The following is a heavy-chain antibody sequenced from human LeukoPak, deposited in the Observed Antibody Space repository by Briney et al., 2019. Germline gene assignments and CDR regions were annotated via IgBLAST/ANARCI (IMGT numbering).Heavy chain of an antibody. J-gene: IGHJ5*02. D-gene: IGHD5-12*01. V-gene: IGHV3-21*01. Sequence: PGGSLRLSCAASGFTFSSCWMSWVRQAPGKGLEWVSSIISSSSYIYYAASVKGRFTISRDNAKNSLYLQMNSLRAEDTAVYYCARVNSGPELRFGPWGQGTLVTVSS. CDR2: IISSSSYI. CDR1: GFTFSSCW. CDR3: ARVNSGPELRFGP.